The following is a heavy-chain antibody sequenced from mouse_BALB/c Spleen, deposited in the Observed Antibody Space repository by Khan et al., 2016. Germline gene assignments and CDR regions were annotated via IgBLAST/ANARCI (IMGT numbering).Heavy chain of an antibody. D-gene: IGHD1-1*01. Sequence: VQLQQSGAELVKPGASVKLSCTASGFNIKDTYMHWVKQRPEQGLEWIGRIDPANGNTKYDPKFQGKATITADTSSNTAYLQLSSLTSEDTAVYYCARGYYGSSHLDYWGQGTTLTVSS. CDR3: ARGYYGSSHLDY. J-gene: IGHJ2*01. CDR2: IDPANGNT. V-gene: IGHV14-3*02. CDR1: GFNIKDTY.